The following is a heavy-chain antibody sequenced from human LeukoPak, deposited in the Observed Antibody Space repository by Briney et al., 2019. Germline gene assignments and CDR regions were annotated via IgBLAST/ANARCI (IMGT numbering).Heavy chain of an antibody. Sequence: SETLSLTCTVSGGSISSGSYYWSWIRQPAGKGLEWIGRIYTSGSTNYNPSLKSRVTISVDTSKNQFSLKLSSVTAADTAVYYCAREGGGFDYWGQGTLVTVSS. CDR1: GGSISSGSYY. CDR3: AREGGGFDY. CDR2: IYTSGST. V-gene: IGHV4-61*02. D-gene: IGHD3-16*01. J-gene: IGHJ4*02.